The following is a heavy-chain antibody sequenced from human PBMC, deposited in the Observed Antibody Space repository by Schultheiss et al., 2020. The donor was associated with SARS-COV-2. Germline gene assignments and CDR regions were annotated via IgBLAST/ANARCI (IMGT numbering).Heavy chain of an antibody. CDR2: IYYSGST. D-gene: IGHD2-2*01. CDR3: ARDSRYCSSTSCRYYYYYMDV. CDR1: GGSISSYY. Sequence: SQTLSLTCTVSGGSISSYYWGWIRQPPGKGLEWIGSIYYSGSTYYNPSLKSRVTISVDTSKNQFSLKLSSVTAADTAVYYCARDSRYCSSTSCRYYYYYMDVWGKGTTVTVSS. J-gene: IGHJ6*03. V-gene: IGHV4-39*07.